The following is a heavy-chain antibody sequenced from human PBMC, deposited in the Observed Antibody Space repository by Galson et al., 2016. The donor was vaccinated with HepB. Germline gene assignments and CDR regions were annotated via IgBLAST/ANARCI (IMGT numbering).Heavy chain of an antibody. CDR2: IYPGDSDT. J-gene: IGHJ6*03. D-gene: IGHD1-26*01. CDR1: GYTYNIFW. Sequence: QSGAEVKKPGESLKISCKSSGYTYNIFWIGWVRQMPGKGLEWMVIIYPGDSDTRYSPSFQGQVTISVDKSISTAYLQWSSLKASDTAIYYCARQGGEVVGATFSYYYMDVWGKGTTVTVSS. V-gene: IGHV5-51*01. CDR3: ARQGGEVVGATFSYYYMDV.